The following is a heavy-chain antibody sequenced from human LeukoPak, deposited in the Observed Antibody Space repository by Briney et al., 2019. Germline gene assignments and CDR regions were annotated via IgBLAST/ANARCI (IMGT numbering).Heavy chain of an antibody. CDR3: ARRTNSAFEI. CDR1: GGSISSYY. V-gene: IGHV4-59*01. D-gene: IGHD4-23*01. Sequence: SETLSLTCTVSGGSISSYYWNWIRQSPGKGLEWIGYYYSGSTNYNPSLKSRVTISVDTSRNQFSLKVSSVTAADTAVYYCARRTNSAFEIWGQGRLVTVSS. J-gene: IGHJ3*02. CDR2: YYSGST.